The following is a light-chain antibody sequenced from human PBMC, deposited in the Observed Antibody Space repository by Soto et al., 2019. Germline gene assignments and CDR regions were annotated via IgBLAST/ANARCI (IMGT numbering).Light chain of an antibody. CDR1: QSVSSN. V-gene: IGKV3-15*01. J-gene: IGKJ4*01. CDR3: QQYNNWPPLT. CDR2: GAS. Sequence: EIVMTQSPATLSVSPGERATLSCRASQSVSSNLAWYQQKPGQAPRVLIYGASTRATGIPARFSGSGSGTEFHLTIGSLQSEDFAVYYCQQYNNWPPLTFGGGTKVEIK.